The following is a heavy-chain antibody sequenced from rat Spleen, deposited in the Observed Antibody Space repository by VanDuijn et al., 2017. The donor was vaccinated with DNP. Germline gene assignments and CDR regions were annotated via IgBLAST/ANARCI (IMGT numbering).Heavy chain of an antibody. CDR2: ISTSGGNT. D-gene: IGHD5-1*01. CDR1: GFTFSDYY. V-gene: IGHV5-25*01. CDR3: ATGSNWFAY. J-gene: IGHJ3*01. Sequence: EVQLVESGGGLVQPGGSLKLSCAASGFTFSDYYMAWVRQGPTKGLEWVASISTSGGNTYYRDSVKGRFTISRDNAKNTLYLQMNRLRSEDTATYYCATGSNWFAYWGQGTLVTVSS.